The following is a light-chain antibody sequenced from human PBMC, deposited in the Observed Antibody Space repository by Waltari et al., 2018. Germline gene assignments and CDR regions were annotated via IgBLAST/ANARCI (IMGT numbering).Light chain of an antibody. Sequence: EMVMTQSPAILSVSPGERATLSCRASQSFSSNLAWYQHKPGQAPRLLIYGVSTRATGVPARFSGSGSGTEFTLTISSLQSEDFAVYYCQHYSNWPTFGQGTRVEIK. V-gene: IGKV3-15*01. J-gene: IGKJ1*01. CDR1: QSFSSN. CDR3: QHYSNWPT. CDR2: GVS.